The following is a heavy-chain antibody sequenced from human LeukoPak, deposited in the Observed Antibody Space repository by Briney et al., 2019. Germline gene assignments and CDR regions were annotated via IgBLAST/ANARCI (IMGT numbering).Heavy chain of an antibody. CDR3: ARDSSGYYYGLDAFDI. CDR2: IYSGGST. Sequence: PGGSLRLSCAASGFSFTSYGMSWVRQAPGKGLEWVSVIYSGGSTYYADSVKGRFTISRDNSKNTLYLQMNSLRAEDTAVYYCARDSSGYYYGLDAFDIWGQGTMVTVSS. D-gene: IGHD3-22*01. J-gene: IGHJ3*02. V-gene: IGHV3-53*01. CDR1: GFSFTSYG.